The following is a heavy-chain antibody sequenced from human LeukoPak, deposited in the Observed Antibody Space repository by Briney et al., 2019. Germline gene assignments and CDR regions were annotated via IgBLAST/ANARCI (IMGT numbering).Heavy chain of an antibody. CDR2: ISYDGSNK. V-gene: IGHV3-30*18. CDR1: GFTFSSYG. CDR3: AKDLSADI. J-gene: IGHJ4*02. Sequence: PGRSLRLSCAASGFTFSSYGMHWVRQAPGKGLEWVAVISYDGSNKYYADSVKGRFTISRDNSKNTLYLQMNSLRAEDTAVYYCAKDLSADIWGQGTLVTVSS. D-gene: IGHD2-15*01.